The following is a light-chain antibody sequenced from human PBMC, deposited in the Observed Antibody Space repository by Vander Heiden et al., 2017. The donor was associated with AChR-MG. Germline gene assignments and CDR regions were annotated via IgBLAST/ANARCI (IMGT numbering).Light chain of an antibody. J-gene: IGLJ2*01. V-gene: IGLV1-44*01. CDR2: SNN. CDR3: AAWDDSLNGVV. CDR1: SSNIGSNT. Sequence: QSVLTPPPPASGPPGPRVTIVCSGSSSNIGSNTVNWYQQLPGTAPNLLIYSNNQRPSGVPDRFSGSKSGTSASLAISGLQSEDEADYYCAAWDDSLNGVVFGGGTKLTVL.